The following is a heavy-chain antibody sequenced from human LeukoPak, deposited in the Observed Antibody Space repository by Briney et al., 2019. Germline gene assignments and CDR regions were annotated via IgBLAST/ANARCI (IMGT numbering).Heavy chain of an antibody. CDR2: MTGNGGTV. J-gene: IGHJ5*02. D-gene: IGHD1-7*01. V-gene: IGHV3-23*01. Sequence: GGSLRLSCAASGLSFSDFAMTWVRQAPGKGLEWVSSMTGNGGTVVYTDSVKGRFTMSRDNSKNTVYLQMNSLRAEDTALYYCTKDPNCNYIGAFDPWGQGTLVTVSS. CDR1: GLSFSDFA. CDR3: TKDPNCNYIGAFDP.